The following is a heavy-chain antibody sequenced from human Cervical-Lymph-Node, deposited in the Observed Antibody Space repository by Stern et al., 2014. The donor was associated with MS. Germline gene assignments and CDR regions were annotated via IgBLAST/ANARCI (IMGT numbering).Heavy chain of an antibody. V-gene: IGHV3-74*01. CDR3: ARADLPYYFYYGMDV. D-gene: IGHD5/OR15-5a*01. J-gene: IGHJ6*02. Sequence: EVQLVESGGGLVQPGGSLRLSCAASGFTFSSYWMHWVRQAPGKGLVWVSRINSDGNTTSYANSVKGRYAITRDIAKNTLYLQMNSLRPEDTAVYYCARADLPYYFYYGMDVWGQGTTVTVSS. CDR2: INSDGNTT. CDR1: GFTFSSYW.